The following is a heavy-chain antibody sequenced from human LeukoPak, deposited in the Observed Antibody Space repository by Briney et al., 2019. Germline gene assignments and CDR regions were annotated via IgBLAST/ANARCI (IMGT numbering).Heavy chain of an antibody. V-gene: IGHV3-15*01. Sequence: PGGSLRLSCAASGFTFSNAWMSWVRQAPGKGLEWVGHIKSKTDGGTAEYAAPVKGRFTISRDDSKNTLYLQMNSLKTEDTAVYYCTYHDSIYWGQGTLVSVSS. D-gene: IGHD3-22*01. CDR3: TYHDSIY. CDR1: GFTFSNAW. CDR2: IKSKTDGGTA. J-gene: IGHJ4*02.